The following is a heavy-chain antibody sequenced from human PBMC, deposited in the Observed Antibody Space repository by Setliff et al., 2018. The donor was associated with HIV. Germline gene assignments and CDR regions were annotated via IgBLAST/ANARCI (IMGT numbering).Heavy chain of an antibody. V-gene: IGHV4-39*01. D-gene: IGHD2-21*02. CDR2: IYYSGST. CDR1: GGSISSSSYY. CDR3: ARHVLDCNWFDP. J-gene: IGHJ5*02. Sequence: SETLSLTCTVSGGSISSSSYYWGWIRQPPGKGLEWIGSIYYSGSTYYNPSLKSRVTISVDTSKNQFSLKLSSVTAADTAVYYCARHVLDCNWFDPWGQGTLVTVSS.